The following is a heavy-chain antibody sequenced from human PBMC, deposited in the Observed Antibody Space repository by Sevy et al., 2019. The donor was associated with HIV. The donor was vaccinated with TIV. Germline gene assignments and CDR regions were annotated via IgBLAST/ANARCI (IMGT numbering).Heavy chain of an antibody. CDR3: ARVLRSELWYYFDY. D-gene: IGHD1-7*01. CDR1: GGSFSGYY. J-gene: IGHJ4*02. V-gene: IGHV4-34*01. CDR2: INHSGST. Sequence: SETLSLTCAVYGGSFSGYYWSWIRQPPGKGLEWIGEINHSGSTNYNPSLKSRVTISVDTSKNQFSLKLSSVTAADTAVYYCARVLRSELWYYFDYWGQGTLVTVSS.